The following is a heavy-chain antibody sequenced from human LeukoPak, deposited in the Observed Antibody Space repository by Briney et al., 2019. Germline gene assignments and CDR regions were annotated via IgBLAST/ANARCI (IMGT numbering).Heavy chain of an antibody. Sequence: GASVKVSCKVSGYTLTELSMHWVRQAPGKGLEWMGGFDPEDGETIYAQKFQGRVTMTEDTSTDTAYMELSSLRSEDTAVYYCATDPSAPYSSGWYAAFDIWGQGTMVTVSS. V-gene: IGHV1-24*01. CDR3: ATDPSAPYSSGWYAAFDI. J-gene: IGHJ3*02. CDR2: FDPEDGET. CDR1: GYTLTELS. D-gene: IGHD6-19*01.